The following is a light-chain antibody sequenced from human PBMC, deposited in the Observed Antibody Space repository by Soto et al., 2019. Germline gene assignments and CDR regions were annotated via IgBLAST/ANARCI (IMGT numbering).Light chain of an antibody. CDR3: SSYTSSITLV. CDR1: SSDVGGYNY. Sequence: QSVLTQPASVSGSPGQSITISCTGTSSDVGGYNYVSWYQQHPGKAPKLMIYDVSNRPSGVSNRFSGSKSGNMASLSISGLQAEDEADYYCSSYTSSITLVFGGGTKLTVL. J-gene: IGLJ2*01. CDR2: DVS. V-gene: IGLV2-14*03.